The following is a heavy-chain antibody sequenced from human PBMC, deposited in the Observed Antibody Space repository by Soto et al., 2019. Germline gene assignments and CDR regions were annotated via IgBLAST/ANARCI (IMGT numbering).Heavy chain of an antibody. Sequence: EVKLVESGGGLDKPGGSLRLSCAASGFTFSSYSMNWVRQAPGKGLEWVSSISSSSSYIYYADSVKGRFTISRDNAKNSLYLQMNSLRAEDTAVYYCARAGDDYGDYEGGFDYWGQGTLVTVSS. D-gene: IGHD4-17*01. CDR3: ARAGDDYGDYEGGFDY. CDR1: GFTFSSYS. J-gene: IGHJ4*02. CDR2: ISSSSSYI. V-gene: IGHV3-21*01.